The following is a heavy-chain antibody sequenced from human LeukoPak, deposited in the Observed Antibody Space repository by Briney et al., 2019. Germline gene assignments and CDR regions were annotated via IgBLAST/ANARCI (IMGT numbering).Heavy chain of an antibody. Sequence: GASVKVSCKASGYTFTSHFMHWVRQAPGQGLEWMGIINPRGGSTSYTQKLQGRVTMTTDTSTSTAYMELRSLRSDDTAVYYCARIGYYDSSGYYGGAFDYWGQGTLVTVSS. D-gene: IGHD3-22*01. CDR2: INPRGGST. J-gene: IGHJ4*02. CDR1: GYTFTSHF. CDR3: ARIGYYDSSGYYGGAFDY. V-gene: IGHV1-46*01.